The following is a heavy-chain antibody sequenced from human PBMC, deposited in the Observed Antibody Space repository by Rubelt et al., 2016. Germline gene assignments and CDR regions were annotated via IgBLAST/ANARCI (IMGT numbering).Heavy chain of an antibody. Sequence: QEQLQQSGPGLVKPSETLSLTCTFSGGSINTYYWSWIRQSPGKGLEWIGYVHYSGSTNYNPSLGSRVTISADTSKNQFSLRLSPLTAADTAVYYCARNQLLPYDVFNLWGQGTTVTVSS. CDR2: VHYSGST. V-gene: IGHV4-59*12. J-gene: IGHJ3*01. CDR1: GGSINTYY. CDR3: ARNQLLPYDVFNL.